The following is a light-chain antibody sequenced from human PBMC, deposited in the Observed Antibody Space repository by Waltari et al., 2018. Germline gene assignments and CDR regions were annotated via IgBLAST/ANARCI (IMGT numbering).Light chain of an antibody. CDR1: TSDVGNYDL. CDR2: EVI. Sequence: QSALTQPASVSGTPGQSITISCTGTTSDVGNYDLVSWYQQHPGKAPKLLICEVIKRPSGVCSRFSGSKCGNTASLTISGLQAEDEADYYCCSYAGLGTYVFGSGTKVTVL. CDR3: CSYAGLGTYV. J-gene: IGLJ1*01. V-gene: IGLV2-23*02.